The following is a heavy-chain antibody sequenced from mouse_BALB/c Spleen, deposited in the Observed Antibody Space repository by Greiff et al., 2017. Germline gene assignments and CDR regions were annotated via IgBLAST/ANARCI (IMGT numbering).Heavy chain of an antibody. CDR1: GYSITSDYA. CDR3: NYGRYAMDY. J-gene: IGHJ4*01. D-gene: IGHD1-1*01. V-gene: IGHV3-2*02. Sequence: EVKLEESGPGLVKPSQSLSLTCTVTGYSITSDYAWNWIRQFPGNKLEWMGYISYSGSTSYNPSLKSRISITRDTSKNQFFLQLNSVTTEDTATYYCNYGRYAMDYWGQGTSVTVSS. CDR2: ISYSGST.